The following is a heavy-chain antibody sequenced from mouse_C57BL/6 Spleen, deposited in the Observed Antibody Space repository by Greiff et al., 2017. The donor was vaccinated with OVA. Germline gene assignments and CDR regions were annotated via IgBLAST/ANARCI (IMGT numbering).Heavy chain of an antibody. V-gene: IGHV5-6*01. CDR2: ISSGGSYT. Sequence: EVQVVESGGDLVKPGGSLKLSCAASGFTFSSYGMSWVRQTPDKRLEWVATISSGGSYTYYPDSVKGRFTISRDNAKNTLYLQMSSLKSEDTAMYYCALGAYYFDYWGQGTTLTVSS. CDR1: GFTFSSYG. CDR3: ALGAYYFDY. D-gene: IGHD3-1*01. J-gene: IGHJ2*01.